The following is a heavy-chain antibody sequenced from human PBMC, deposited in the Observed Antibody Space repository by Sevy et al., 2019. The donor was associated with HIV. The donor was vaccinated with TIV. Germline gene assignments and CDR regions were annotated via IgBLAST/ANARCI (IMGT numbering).Heavy chain of an antibody. CDR3: SRGLYYYDMRGHQEPGDY. CDR1: GITLTPYW. D-gene: IGHD3-22*01. CDR2: INSDGSST. J-gene: IGHJ4*02. Sequence: GGSLRLSCAASGITLTPYWMHWVRQAPGKGLVWVSRINSDGSSTSYAKSVKGRFTISRDNGKNTLYLQMKSLRVEDTAVYFCSRGLYYYDMRGHQEPGDYWGQGVLVTVSP. V-gene: IGHV3-74*01.